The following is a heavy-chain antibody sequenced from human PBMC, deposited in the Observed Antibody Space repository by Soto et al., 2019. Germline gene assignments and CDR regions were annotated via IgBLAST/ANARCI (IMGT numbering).Heavy chain of an antibody. J-gene: IGHJ4*02. CDR2: INANNGNT. CDR1: GYTFTSYG. V-gene: IGHV1-18*01. Sequence: QVQLVQSGAEVKKPGASVKVSCKASGYTFTSYGLSWVRQAPGQGLEWMGWINANNGNTKYAQKLQGRVTMTTDTSTTTAYMERRSLRAADTAVYYCARDLNLGLGDYWGQGTLVTVAS. D-gene: IGHD7-27*01. CDR3: ARDLNLGLGDY.